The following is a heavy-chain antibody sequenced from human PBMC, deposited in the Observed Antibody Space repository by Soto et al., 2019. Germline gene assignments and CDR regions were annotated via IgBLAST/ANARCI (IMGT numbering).Heavy chain of an antibody. D-gene: IGHD3-3*01. J-gene: IGHJ6*01. Sequence: SGPTLVNPTQTLTLTCTFSGFSLSTSEMCVSWIRQPPGKALEWLALIDWDDDKYYSTSLKTRLTISKDTSKNQVVLTMTNMDPVDTATYYCARLVQRVTIFGVVPYSYYGLGVWGQGTTVTVSS. CDR2: IDWDDDK. V-gene: IGHV2-70*01. CDR1: GFSLSTSEMC. CDR3: ARLVQRVTIFGVVPYSYYGLGV.